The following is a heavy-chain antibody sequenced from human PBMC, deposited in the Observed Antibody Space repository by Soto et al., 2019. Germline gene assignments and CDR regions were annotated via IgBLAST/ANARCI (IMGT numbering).Heavy chain of an antibody. V-gene: IGHV1-2*04. J-gene: IGHJ3*02. Sequence: ASVPFSCTSSGSTFPGYYMHWVLHALGQGLEWMGWINPNSGGTNYAQKFQGWVTMTRDTSISTAYMELSRLRSDDTAVYYCARDYSSSLRDAFDIWGQGTMVTVSS. CDR2: INPNSGGT. D-gene: IGHD6-6*01. CDR1: GSTFPGYY. CDR3: ARDYSSSLRDAFDI.